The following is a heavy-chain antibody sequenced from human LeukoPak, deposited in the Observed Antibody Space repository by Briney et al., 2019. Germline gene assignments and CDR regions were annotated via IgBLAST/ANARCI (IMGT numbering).Heavy chain of an antibody. D-gene: IGHD1-26*01. J-gene: IGHJ5*02. V-gene: IGHV3-7*01. CDR3: VYGGSYYVA. CDR1: GFTFSSYE. Sequence: AGGSLRLSCAASGFTFSSYEMNWVRQAPGKGLELVANIKEDGSEKYYVDSVKGRFTISRDNAKKSLYLQMNRLRAEDTALYYCVYGGSYYVAWGQGTLVTVSS. CDR2: IKEDGSEK.